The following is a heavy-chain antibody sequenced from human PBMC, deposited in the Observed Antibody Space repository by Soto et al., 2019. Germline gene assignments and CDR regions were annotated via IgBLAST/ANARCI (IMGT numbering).Heavy chain of an antibody. Sequence: PSETLSLTCTVSGGSISSGGYYWSWIRQHPGKGLEWIGYIYYSGSTYYNPPLKSRVTISVDTSKTRFSLKLSSVTAADMAVYYCARDLPSYYWGKGTLVTVSS. V-gene: IGHV4-31*03. CDR3: ARDLPSYY. J-gene: IGHJ4*02. D-gene: IGHD3-16*01. CDR1: GGSISSGGYY. CDR2: IYYSGST.